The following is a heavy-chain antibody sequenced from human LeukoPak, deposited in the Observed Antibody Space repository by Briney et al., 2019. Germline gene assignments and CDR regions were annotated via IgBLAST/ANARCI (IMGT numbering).Heavy chain of an antibody. CDR2: IYYSGST. CDR3: ARGIVPTNYGDYLMGP. Sequence: SETLSLTCTVSGGSISSSSYYWGWIRQPPGKGLEWIGSIYYSGSTYYNPSLKSRVTISVDTSKNQFSLKLSSVTAADTAVYYCARGIVPTNYGDYLMGPWGQGTLVTVSS. D-gene: IGHD4-17*01. V-gene: IGHV4-39*07. CDR1: GGSISSSSYY. J-gene: IGHJ5*02.